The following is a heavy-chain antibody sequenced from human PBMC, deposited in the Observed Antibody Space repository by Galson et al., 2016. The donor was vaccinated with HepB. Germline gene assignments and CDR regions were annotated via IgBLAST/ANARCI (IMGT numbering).Heavy chain of an antibody. CDR3: AKGKWSWNTCFDS. CDR2: ISGSGVT. Sequence: SLRLSCAAAGFRFSSYGMSWVRQAPGKGLEWVSHISGSGVTYYAASVKGRFPISRDDSMNTLYLQMNGLRTDDTAVYYCAKGKWSWNTCFDSWGQGALVIVSS. CDR1: GFRFSSYG. V-gene: IGHV3-23*01. D-gene: IGHD1/OR15-1a*01. J-gene: IGHJ4*02.